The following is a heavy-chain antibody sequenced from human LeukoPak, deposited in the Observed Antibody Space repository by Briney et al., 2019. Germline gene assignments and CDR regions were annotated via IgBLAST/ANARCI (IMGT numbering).Heavy chain of an antibody. CDR3: AKDDPPYYDFWSGYYFDY. J-gene: IGHJ4*02. CDR1: GFTFSSYA. Sequence: GGSLRLSCAASGFTFSSYAMSWVRQAPGKGLEWVSGISTSGGSTYYADSVKGRFTISRDNSKNTLYLQMNSLRAEDTAVYYCAKDDPPYYDFWSGYYFDYWGQGTLVTVSS. V-gene: IGHV3-23*01. CDR2: ISTSGGST. D-gene: IGHD3-3*01.